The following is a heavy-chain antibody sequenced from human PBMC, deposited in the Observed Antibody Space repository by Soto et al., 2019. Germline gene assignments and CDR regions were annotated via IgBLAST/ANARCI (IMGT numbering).Heavy chain of an antibody. D-gene: IGHD3-3*01. Sequence: GGSLRLSCAASGFTFSTYAMAWVRQAPGKGLEWVSGVSASGLNTYYADSVKGRFTISRDNSKNMLYLQMNSLRVEDTAVYYCAREVRVRGFAFDIWGQGTMVTVSS. CDR3: AREVRVRGFAFDI. CDR2: VSASGLNT. CDR1: GFTFSTYA. V-gene: IGHV3-23*01. J-gene: IGHJ3*02.